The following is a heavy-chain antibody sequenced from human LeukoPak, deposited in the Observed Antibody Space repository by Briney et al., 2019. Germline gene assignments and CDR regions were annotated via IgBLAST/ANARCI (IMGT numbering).Heavy chain of an antibody. D-gene: IGHD6-13*01. CDR1: GFTFSSYC. J-gene: IGHJ6*02. CDR3: AKDRGPSIAAAGQYYYYGMDV. Sequence: PGRSLRLSCAASGFTFSSYCMHWVRQAPGKGLEWVAVISYDGSNKYYADSVKGRFTISRDNSKNTLYLQMNSLRAEDTAVYYCAKDRGPSIAAAGQYYYYGMDVWGQGTTVTVSS. V-gene: IGHV3-30*18. CDR2: ISYDGSNK.